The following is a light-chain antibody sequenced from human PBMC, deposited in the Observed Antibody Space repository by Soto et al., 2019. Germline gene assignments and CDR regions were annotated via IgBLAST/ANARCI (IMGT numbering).Light chain of an antibody. CDR3: QQYNSYSYT. CDR1: QSIGSW. Sequence: DIQMTQSPSTLSASVGDRVTITCRASQSIGSWLAWYQQKPGKAPKLLIYDASNLESGVPSRFSGSGSGTEFSLTIGSLQPDDLATYYCQQYNSYSYTFGQGTKLEIK. J-gene: IGKJ2*01. V-gene: IGKV1-5*01. CDR2: DAS.